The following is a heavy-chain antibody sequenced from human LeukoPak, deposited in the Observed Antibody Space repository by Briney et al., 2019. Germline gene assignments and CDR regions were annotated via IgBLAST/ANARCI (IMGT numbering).Heavy chain of an antibody. J-gene: IGHJ6*02. Sequence: GGSLRLSCAASGFTFSSYAMHWVRQAPGKGLEWVAVISYDGSNKYYADSVKGRFTISRDNSKNTLYLQMNSLRAEDTAVYYYARNGIQHYGMDVWGQGTTVTVSS. V-gene: IGHV3-30*04. CDR3: ARNGIQHYGMDV. D-gene: IGHD5-18*01. CDR2: ISYDGSNK. CDR1: GFTFSSYA.